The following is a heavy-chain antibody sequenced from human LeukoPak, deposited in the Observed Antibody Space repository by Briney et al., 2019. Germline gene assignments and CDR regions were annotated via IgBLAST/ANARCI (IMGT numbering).Heavy chain of an antibody. J-gene: IGHJ6*02. CDR1: GFIFGDHA. D-gene: IGHD1-7*01. CDR2: INHSGST. V-gene: IGHV4-34*01. CDR3: ARGPWNWNYRRYYGMDV. Sequence: GSLRLSCTASGFIFGDHAMSWVRQPPGKGLEWIGEINHSGSTNYNPSLKSRVTISVDTSKNQFSLKLSSVTAADTAVYYCARGPWNWNYRRYYGMDVWGQGTTVTVSS.